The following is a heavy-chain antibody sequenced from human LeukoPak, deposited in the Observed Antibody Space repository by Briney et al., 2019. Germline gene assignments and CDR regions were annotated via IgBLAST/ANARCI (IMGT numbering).Heavy chain of an antibody. CDR2: IYYSGST. CDR3: ARVGLGYCSSTSCFDNWFDP. V-gene: IGHV4-31*03. D-gene: IGHD2-2*01. J-gene: IGHJ5*02. CDR1: GGSISSGGYY. Sequence: SETLSPTCTVSGGSISSGGYYWSWIRQHPGTGLEWIGYIYYSGSTYYNPSLKSRVTISVDTSKNQFSLKLSSVTAADTAVYYCARVGLGYCSSTSCFDNWFDPWGQGTLVTVSS.